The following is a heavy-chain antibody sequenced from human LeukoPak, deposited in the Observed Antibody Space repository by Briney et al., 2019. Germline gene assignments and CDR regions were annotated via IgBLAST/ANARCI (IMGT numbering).Heavy chain of an antibody. V-gene: IGHV3-21*01. CDR3: ARIAPTAMVF. CDR1: GFTFSSYS. D-gene: IGHD5-18*01. CDR2: ISSSSYI. Sequence: GGSLRLSCAASGFTFSSYSMNWVRQAPGKGLEWVSSISSSSYIYYADSVKGRFTIFRDNAKNSLYLQMNSLRAEDTAVYYCARIAPTAMVFWGQGTLVTVSS. J-gene: IGHJ4*02.